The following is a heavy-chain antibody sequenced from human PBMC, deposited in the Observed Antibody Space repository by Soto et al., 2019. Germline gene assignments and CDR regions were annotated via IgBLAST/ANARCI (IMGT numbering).Heavy chain of an antibody. CDR2: IYHSGTT. J-gene: IGHJ5*02. V-gene: IGHV4-38-2*02. Sequence: SETLSLTCAVSGFSISSGYFWGWIRQPPGKGPEWLGSIYHSGTTYYNPSVKGRVTISVDRSKKQFSLKMSSVTAADTAAYYCARDSSGYYWFDPWGQGTLVTVSS. D-gene: IGHD3-22*01. CDR1: GFSISSGYF. CDR3: ARDSSGYYWFDP.